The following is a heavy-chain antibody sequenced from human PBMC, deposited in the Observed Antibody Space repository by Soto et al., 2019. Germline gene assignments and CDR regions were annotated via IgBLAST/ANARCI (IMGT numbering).Heavy chain of an antibody. J-gene: IGHJ4*02. CDR3: ACRDY. CDR2: IYHSGST. Sequence: NPSETLSLTCTVSGGSIRSYYWSWIRQPPGKGLEWIGYIYHSGSTNYNPSLKSRVTISVDTSKNQFSLKLSSVTAADTAVYYCACRDYWGQGTLVTVYS. CDR1: GGSIRSYY. V-gene: IGHV4-59*01.